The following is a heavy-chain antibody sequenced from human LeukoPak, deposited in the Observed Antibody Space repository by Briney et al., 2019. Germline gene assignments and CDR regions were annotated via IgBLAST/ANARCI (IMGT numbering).Heavy chain of an antibody. V-gene: IGHV4-38-2*01. D-gene: IGHD1-26*01. CDR2: IFHSGST. CDR1: GYSISSGYV. J-gene: IGHJ5*02. Sequence: SETLSLTCAVSGYSISSGYVWGRIRQPPGKGLEWIGSIFHSGSTYYNPSLKSRVTISVDTSKKQFSLKVTSVTAADTAVYYRARGGGSYRPDNWFDPWDQGTLVTVSS. CDR3: ARGGGSYRPDNWFDP.